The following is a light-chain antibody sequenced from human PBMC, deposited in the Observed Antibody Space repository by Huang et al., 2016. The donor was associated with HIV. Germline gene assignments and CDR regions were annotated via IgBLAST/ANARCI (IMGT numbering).Light chain of an antibody. Sequence: DLVMTQTPLSLSVTPGQPASISCKSSQGLLYREKIYLYWYLQKPGQSPQLLIYELSNRFAGVPDRFSGSGSPTDFTLKISRVETEDVGVYYCMQGKQLPYTFGQGTRLEIK. CDR2: ELS. CDR3: MQGKQLPYT. J-gene: IGKJ2*01. CDR1: QGLLYREKIY. V-gene: IGKV2-29*02.